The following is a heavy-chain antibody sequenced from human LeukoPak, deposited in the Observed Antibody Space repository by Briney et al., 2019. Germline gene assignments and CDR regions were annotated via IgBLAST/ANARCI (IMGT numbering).Heavy chain of an antibody. CDR3: AKDIFGSSWYGAFDI. CDR2: ISWNSGSR. V-gene: IGHV3-9*01. J-gene: IGHJ3*02. D-gene: IGHD6-13*01. Sequence: PGGSLRLSCAASGFTFDDYAMHWVRQAPGKGLEWVSGISWNSGSRGYADSVKGRFTISRDNAKNSLYLQMNSLRAEDTAFYYCAKDIFGSSWYGAFDIWGQGTVVTVSS. CDR1: GFTFDDYA.